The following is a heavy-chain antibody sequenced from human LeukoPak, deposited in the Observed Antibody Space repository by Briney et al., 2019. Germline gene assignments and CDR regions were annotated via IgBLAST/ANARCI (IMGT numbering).Heavy chain of an antibody. D-gene: IGHD2-21*01. Sequence: PGGSLRLSCAASGFTFSSYGMHWVRQAPGKGLEWVAFIRYDGSNKYYADSVKGRFTISRDNSKNTLYLQMNSLRAEDTAVYYCAREPSFEGWGSTAFDIWGQGTMVTVSS. CDR3: AREPSFEGWGSTAFDI. V-gene: IGHV3-30*02. CDR1: GFTFSSYG. J-gene: IGHJ3*02. CDR2: IRYDGSNK.